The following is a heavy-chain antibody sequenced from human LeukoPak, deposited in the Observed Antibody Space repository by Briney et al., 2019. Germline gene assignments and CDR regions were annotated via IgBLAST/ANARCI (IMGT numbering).Heavy chain of an antibody. J-gene: IGHJ2*01. V-gene: IGHV3-23*01. CDR1: GFTFKNYA. CDR3: AKYGSGDLWLLGWYFDF. D-gene: IGHD3-22*01. Sequence: PGGSLRLSCALSGFTFKNYAITWVRQAPGKGLEWVSSISNDGRSTHYADSVKGRSTISRDNSKNTVSLQMNSLRAEDTAVYYCAKYGSGDLWLLGWYFDFWGRGTLVTVSS. CDR2: ISNDGRST.